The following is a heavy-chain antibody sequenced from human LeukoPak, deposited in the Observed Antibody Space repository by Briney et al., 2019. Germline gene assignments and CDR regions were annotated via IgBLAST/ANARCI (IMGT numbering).Heavy chain of an antibody. CDR2: ISSSGSTM. D-gene: IGHD2-21*02. J-gene: IGHJ6*03. CDR3: ARVRVTARDYMDV. V-gene: IGHV3-48*03. Sequence: GGSLRLSCAASGFTFSSYEMNWVRQAPGKGLEWVSYISSSGSTMYYAGSVKGRFTISRDNAKNSLYLQMNSLRAEDTAVYYCARVRVTARDYMDVWGKGTTVTVSS. CDR1: GFTFSSYE.